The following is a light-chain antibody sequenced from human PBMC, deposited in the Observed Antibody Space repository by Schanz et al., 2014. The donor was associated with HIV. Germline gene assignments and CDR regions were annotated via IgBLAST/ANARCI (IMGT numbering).Light chain of an antibody. Sequence: EIVLTQSPATLSLSPGERATLSCRASQSVSSYLAWYQQKPGQAPRLLIYGASTRATGIPARFSGSGSGTEFTLTISKLEPEDFAVYYCQQYGSSFGPGTKVEIK. CDR3: QQYGSS. CDR1: QSVSSY. V-gene: IGKV3-20*01. CDR2: GAS. J-gene: IGKJ3*01.